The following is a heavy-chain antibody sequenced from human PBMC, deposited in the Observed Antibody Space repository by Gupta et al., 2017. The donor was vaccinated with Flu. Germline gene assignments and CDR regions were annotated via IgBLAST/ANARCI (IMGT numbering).Heavy chain of an antibody. Sequence: GWIRQPPGKGLEWIGSAYDSGITYYNPSLKRRVTISVDTSKNQFSLELKSVTAAETAVYSGARSLGYCGDTTCQMSWFDPWGQGTLVTVSS. CDR2: AYDSGIT. D-gene: IGHD2-2*01. V-gene: IGHV4-39*01. CDR3: ARSLGYCGDTTCQMSWFDP. J-gene: IGHJ5*02.